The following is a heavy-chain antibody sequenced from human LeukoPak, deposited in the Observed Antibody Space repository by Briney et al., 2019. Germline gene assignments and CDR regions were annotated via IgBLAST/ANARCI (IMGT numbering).Heavy chain of an antibody. J-gene: IGHJ6*03. V-gene: IGHV5-51*01. CDR1: GYDFTTYW. Sequence: GESLKISCKASGYDFTTYWIGWVRQMPGKGLEWMGIVYPGDSDTRYGPSFQGQVTISSDKSITTAYLHWSSLKASDTAIYYCARHPLAGTFYMDVWGKGTTVTVSS. CDR2: VYPGDSDT. CDR3: ARHPLAGTFYMDV. D-gene: IGHD6-19*01.